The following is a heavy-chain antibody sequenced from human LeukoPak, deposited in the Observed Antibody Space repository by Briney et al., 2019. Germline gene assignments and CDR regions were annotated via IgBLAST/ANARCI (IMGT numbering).Heavy chain of an antibody. D-gene: IGHD6-6*01. CDR3: AGSYRSASISNGMDV. J-gene: IGHJ6*02. Sequence: PSETLSLTCTVSGGSISSGAFYWSWIRQHPGKGLEWIVYTYYIRSTYYNPSLSSRLTISIDTSKNHFSLKLSSVTAADTAVYYCAGSYRSASISNGMDVWGQGTTVTVSS. CDR2: TYYIRST. V-gene: IGHV4-31*03. CDR1: GGSISSGAFY.